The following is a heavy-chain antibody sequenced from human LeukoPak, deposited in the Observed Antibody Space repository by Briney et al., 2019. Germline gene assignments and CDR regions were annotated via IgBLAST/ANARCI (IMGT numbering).Heavy chain of an antibody. Sequence: ASVKVSCKVSGYTLTELSMHWVRQAPGKGLEWMGGFGHEDCETIYAQKFQGRVTMTEDRSTDTAYMELSSLRSEDTAVYYCATDLEGSGSSGRYYYYGMDVWGKGTTVTVSS. J-gene: IGHJ6*04. CDR3: ATDLEGSGSSGRYYYYGMDV. CDR1: GYTLTELS. D-gene: IGHD3-10*01. V-gene: IGHV1-24*01. CDR2: FGHEDCET.